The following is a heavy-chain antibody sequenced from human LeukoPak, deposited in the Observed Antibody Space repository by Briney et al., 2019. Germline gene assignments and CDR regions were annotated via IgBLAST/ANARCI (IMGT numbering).Heavy chain of an antibody. V-gene: IGHV5-51*01. CDR1: GYSFTSYW. CDR2: IYPGDSDT. J-gene: IGHJ3*02. D-gene: IGHD3-10*01. CDR3: ARTDYYGSGTYAFDI. Sequence: GESLKISCKGSGYSFTSYWIGWVRQMPGKGLEWMGVIYPGDSDTRYSPSFQGQVTISADKSISTAYLQWSSLKASDTAMYYCARTDYYGSGTYAFDIWGQGTMVTVSS.